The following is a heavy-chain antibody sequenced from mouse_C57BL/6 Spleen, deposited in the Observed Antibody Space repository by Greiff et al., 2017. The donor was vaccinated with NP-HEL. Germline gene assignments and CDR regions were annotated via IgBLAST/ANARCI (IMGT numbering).Heavy chain of an antibody. CDR3: ATVTTVVAAKAY. CDR1: GYTFTDYY. CDR2: INPYNGGT. J-gene: IGHJ3*01. Sequence: EVQLQQSGPVLVKPGASVKMSCKASGYTFTDYYMNWVKQSHGKSLEWIGVINPYNGGTSYNQKLKGKATLTVVKSSSTAYMELTSLTSEDSAVYYCATVTTVVAAKAYWRQGARVTVAA. V-gene: IGHV1-19*01. D-gene: IGHD1-1*01.